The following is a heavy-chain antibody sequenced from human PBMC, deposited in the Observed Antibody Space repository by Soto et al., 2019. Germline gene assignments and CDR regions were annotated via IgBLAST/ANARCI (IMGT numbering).Heavy chain of an antibody. V-gene: IGHV1-18*04. CDR2: ISPYNGNT. J-gene: IGHJ5*02. Sequence: GASVKVSCKASGYTFTSYGISWVRQAPGQGLEWMGWISPYNGNTNYAQKFQGRVTMTTDTSTSTAYMELRSLRSDDTAVYYCARVALVRAVIIDWFDPWGHVNLVTVSS. D-gene: IGHD3-10*01. CDR1: GYTFTSYG. CDR3: ARVALVRAVIIDWFDP.